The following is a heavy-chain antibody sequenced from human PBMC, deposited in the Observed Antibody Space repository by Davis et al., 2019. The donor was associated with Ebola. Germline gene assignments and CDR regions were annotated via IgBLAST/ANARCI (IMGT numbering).Heavy chain of an antibody. V-gene: IGHV3-73*01. Sequence: GESLKISCAASGFTFSGSAMHWVRQASGKGLEWVGRIRSKANSYATAYAASVKGRFTISRDDSKNTAYLQMNSLKTEDTAVYYCTRDTGEWLPNYFDYWGQGTLVTVSS. CDR1: GFTFSGSA. CDR3: TRDTGEWLPNYFDY. CDR2: IRSKANSYAT. J-gene: IGHJ4*02. D-gene: IGHD3-3*01.